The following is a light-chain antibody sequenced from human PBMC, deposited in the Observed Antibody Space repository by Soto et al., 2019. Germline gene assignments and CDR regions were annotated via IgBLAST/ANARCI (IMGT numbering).Light chain of an antibody. CDR1: HSVSTW. Sequence: DIQMTQSPSTLSASVGDRVTITCRASHSVSTWLAWYQQKPGKAPKLLIYDASRLESGVPPRFSGSGSGTEFTLTISNLQPDDFATYYCQQYDNFSTFGQGTKVDIK. J-gene: IGKJ1*01. V-gene: IGKV1-5*01. CDR2: DAS. CDR3: QQYDNFST.